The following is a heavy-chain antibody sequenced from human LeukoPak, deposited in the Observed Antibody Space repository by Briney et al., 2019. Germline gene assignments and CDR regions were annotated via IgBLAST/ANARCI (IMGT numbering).Heavy chain of an antibody. CDR1: GFTFSSYA. CDR2: ISGSGGST. D-gene: IGHD2-2*01. CDR3: GGVGDQLLLFLLYGMEL. Sequence: GGSLRLSCAASGFTFSSYAMSWVRQAPGKGLEWVSAISGSGGSTYYADSVKGRFTISRDNSKNTLYLQMNSLRAEDTAVYYCGGVGDQLLLFLLYGMELWGQGTTVTVSS. V-gene: IGHV3-23*01. J-gene: IGHJ6*02.